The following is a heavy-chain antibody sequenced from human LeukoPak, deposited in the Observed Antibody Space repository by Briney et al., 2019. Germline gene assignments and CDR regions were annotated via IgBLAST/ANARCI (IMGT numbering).Heavy chain of an antibody. V-gene: IGHV3-9*01. J-gene: IGHJ4*02. Sequence: GGSLRLSCAASGFTFDDYAMRWVRQAPGKGLEWVSGISWNSGSIGYADSVKGRFTISRDNAKNSLYLQMNSLRAEDTALYYCAKGYAYFDYWGQGTLVTVSS. CDR2: ISWNSGSI. CDR1: GFTFDDYA. CDR3: AKGYAYFDY. D-gene: IGHD5-12*01.